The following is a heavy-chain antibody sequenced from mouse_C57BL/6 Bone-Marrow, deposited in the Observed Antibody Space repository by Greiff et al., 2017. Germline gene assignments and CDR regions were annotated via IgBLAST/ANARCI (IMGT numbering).Heavy chain of an antibody. D-gene: IGHD2-4*01. V-gene: IGHV5-6*01. J-gene: IGHJ4*01. CDR2: ISSGGSYT. Sequence: EVKLVESGGDLVKPGGSLKLSCAASGFTFSSYGMSWVRQTPDKRLEWVATISSGGSYTYYPDSVKGRFTISRDTAKNTLYLQMSSLKSEDTAMYYCARQGLRLYYAMDYWGQGTSVTVSS. CDR1: GFTFSSYG. CDR3: ARQGLRLYYAMDY.